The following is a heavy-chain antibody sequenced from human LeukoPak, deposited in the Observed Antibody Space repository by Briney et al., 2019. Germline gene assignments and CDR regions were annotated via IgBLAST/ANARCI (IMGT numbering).Heavy chain of an antibody. Sequence: PGGSLRLSCAASGFTFSSYWMHWVRQAPGKGLVWVSRINTDGSSTSYADSVKGRFTISRDNAKNSLYLQMNSLRAEDTAVYYCARGPSRTERAHFDSWGQGTLVTVSS. V-gene: IGHV3-74*01. CDR3: ARGPSRTERAHFDS. CDR2: INTDGSST. J-gene: IGHJ4*02. D-gene: IGHD1-1*01. CDR1: GFTFSSYW.